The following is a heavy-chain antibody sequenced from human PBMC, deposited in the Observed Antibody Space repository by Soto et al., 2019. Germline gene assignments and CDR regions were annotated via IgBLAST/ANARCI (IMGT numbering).Heavy chain of an antibody. CDR2: ISWDGGYM. V-gene: IGHV3-9*01. D-gene: IGHD2-2*01. CDR1: GFTFVDYA. CDR3: TKDEGYCSSISCKDAFDS. J-gene: IGHJ3*01. Sequence: DVQLVESGGGLVQPGGSLRLSCAASGFTFVDYAMHWVRQAPGQGLEWVSGISWDGGYMGYAESVKGRFTISRDNATXXXXXXXXXXXXXXXXXXYXTKDEGYCSSISCKDAFDSWGQGTMVTVS.